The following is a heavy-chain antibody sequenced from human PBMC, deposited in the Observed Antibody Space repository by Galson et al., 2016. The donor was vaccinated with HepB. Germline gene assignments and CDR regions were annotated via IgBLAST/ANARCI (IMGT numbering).Heavy chain of an antibody. Sequence: SLRLSCAASGFTFSSSGMHWVRQAPGKGLEWVAVIRYDGSNKYYADSVKGRFTISRDNSKNTLYLQMNSLRAEDTAVYYCARDAQWPGYYFDYWGQGTLVTVSS. J-gene: IGHJ4*02. D-gene: IGHD6-19*01. CDR1: GFTFSSSG. CDR3: ARDAQWPGYYFDY. CDR2: IRYDGSNK. V-gene: IGHV3-33*08.